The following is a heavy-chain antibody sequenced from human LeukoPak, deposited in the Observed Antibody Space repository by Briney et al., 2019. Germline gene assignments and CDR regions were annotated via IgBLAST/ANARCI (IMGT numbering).Heavy chain of an antibody. D-gene: IGHD5-18*01. J-gene: IGHJ4*02. V-gene: IGHV3-23*01. CDR3: AKDKGYSYGWNSDY. CDR1: GFTFSSYA. CDR2: ISGSGGST. Sequence: GGSLRLPCAASGFTFSSYAMSWVRQAPGKGLEWVSAISGSGGSTYYADSVKGRFTISRDNSKNTLYLQMNSLRAEDTAVYYCAKDKGYSYGWNSDYWGQGTLVTVSS.